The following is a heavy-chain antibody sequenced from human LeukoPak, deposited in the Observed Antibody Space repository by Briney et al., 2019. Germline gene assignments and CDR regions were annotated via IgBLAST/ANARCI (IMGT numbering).Heavy chain of an antibody. CDR2: ISGSGGST. CDR3: AKEWVVAYVFDY. V-gene: IGHV3-23*01. D-gene: IGHD2-15*01. CDR1: GFTFSSYA. J-gene: IGHJ4*02. Sequence: SGGSLRLSCAASGFTFSSYAMRWVRQAPGKGLEWVSAISGSGGSTYYADSVKGRFTISRDNSKNTLYLQMNSLRAEDTAVYYCAKEWVVAYVFDYWGQGTLVTVSS.